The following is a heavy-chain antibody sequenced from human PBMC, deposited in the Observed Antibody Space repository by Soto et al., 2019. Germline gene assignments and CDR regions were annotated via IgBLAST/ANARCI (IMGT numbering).Heavy chain of an antibody. CDR2: IVPIFGA. D-gene: IGHD3-22*01. Sequence: QVQRVQSGAAVKKPGSSVKVSCKSSGCTFSNYGFSWVRQAPGQGLECMGVIVPIFGAEHPQKFQGRVTSTADESTNTVFMELRGLRSEDTAVYYCARGGSDYEGSGYYQGHVWGQGTTVTVSS. J-gene: IGHJ6*02. CDR3: ARGGSDYEGSGYYQGHV. CDR1: GCTFSNYG. V-gene: IGHV1-69*12.